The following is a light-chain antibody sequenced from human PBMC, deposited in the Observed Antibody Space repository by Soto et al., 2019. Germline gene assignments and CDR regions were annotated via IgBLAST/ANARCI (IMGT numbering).Light chain of an antibody. CDR3: MQTLQRLWT. J-gene: IGKJ1*01. Sequence: DLVMTQSPLSLPVTPGEPASISCRSSQSPLHSNGYNYLDWYLQKPGQSPQLLICMGSNRASGVPDRFSGSGSGTDFTLTISRVEAEDFGVYYCMQTLQRLWTFGQGTQGDIK. CDR1: QSPLHSNGYNY. CDR2: MGS. V-gene: IGKV2-28*01.